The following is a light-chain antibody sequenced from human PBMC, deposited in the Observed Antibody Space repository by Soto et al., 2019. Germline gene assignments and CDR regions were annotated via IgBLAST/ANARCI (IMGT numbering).Light chain of an antibody. V-gene: IGLV1-47*01. CDR1: SSNIGSNY. CDR3: AAWDDSLSGWV. J-gene: IGLJ3*02. CDR2: RNN. Sequence: SVLTQPPSASGTPGQRVTISCSGSSSNIGSNYVYWYQQLPGTAPKLLIYRNNQRPSGVPDRFSGSTSGTSASLAISGPRSEDEADYYCAAWDDSLSGWVFGGGTKLTVL.